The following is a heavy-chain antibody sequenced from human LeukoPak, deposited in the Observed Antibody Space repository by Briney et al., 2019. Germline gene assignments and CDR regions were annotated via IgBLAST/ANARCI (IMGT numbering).Heavy chain of an antibody. J-gene: IGHJ5*02. Sequence: SETLSLTCAVYGGSFSGYYWSWIRQPPGKGLEWIGEINHSGSTNYNPSLKSRVTISVDTSKNQFSLKLSSVTAADTAVYYCAREGYSSGWYAWFDPWGQGTLVTVSS. D-gene: IGHD6-19*01. V-gene: IGHV4-34*01. CDR3: AREGYSSGWYAWFDP. CDR1: GGSFSGYY. CDR2: INHSGST.